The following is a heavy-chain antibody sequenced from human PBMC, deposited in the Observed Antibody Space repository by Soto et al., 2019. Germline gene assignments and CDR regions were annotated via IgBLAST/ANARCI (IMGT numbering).Heavy chain of an antibody. V-gene: IGHV1-3*01. D-gene: IGHD4-17*01. J-gene: IGHJ4*02. CDR3: AREGRYGDYLDY. CDR1: GYTFTSYA. Sequence: ASVNVSCEACGYTFTSYAIHWVRQAPGQRLEWMGWIDAGNGDTKYSQKFQGRVTITRDTSASTAYMELSRLRSEDTAVYYCAREGRYGDYLDYWGQGTLVTVSS. CDR2: IDAGNGDT.